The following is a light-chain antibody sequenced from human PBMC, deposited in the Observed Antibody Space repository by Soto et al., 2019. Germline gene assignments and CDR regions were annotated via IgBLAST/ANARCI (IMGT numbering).Light chain of an antibody. J-gene: IGKJ1*01. V-gene: IGKV3-15*01. Sequence: EVVFTQSAVTLSLATRAISTFSCISSLSFRGLLAWHQQKPCQAPRLLSYGASTRATSIPARFSGSGSGTEFTLTISSLQSEDVAVYYCHQYNNWPQSFGQGTKVDI. CDR1: LSFRGL. CDR3: HQYNNWPQS. CDR2: GAS.